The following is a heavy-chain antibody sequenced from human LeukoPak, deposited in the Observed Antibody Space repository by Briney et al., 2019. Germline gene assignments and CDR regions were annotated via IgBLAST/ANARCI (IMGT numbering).Heavy chain of an antibody. D-gene: IGHD3-10*01. V-gene: IGHV3-74*01. CDR1: GFTFNSYY. CDR3: AREDFGVDY. CDR2: INRDGSDT. J-gene: IGHJ4*02. Sequence: GGSLRLSCAASGFTFNSYYMNWVRQAPGKGLVWVSRINRDGSDTIYADSVKGRFTISRDNAKNTLFLQMNSLRAEDTAVYYCAREDFGVDYWGQGTPVIVSS.